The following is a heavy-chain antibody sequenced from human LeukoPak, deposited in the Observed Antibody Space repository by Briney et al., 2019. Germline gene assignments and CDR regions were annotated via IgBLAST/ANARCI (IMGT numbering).Heavy chain of an antibody. CDR2: ITGGGSGI. D-gene: IGHD3-9*01. CDR1: VYTFNKYA. Sequence: PGASLRLSRVASVYTFNKYAMSWVRQAPGKGVEWVSDITGGGSGIHYTDSLRKRFTLSRDNAKNTLYQQINGLRDEDTAVYYGAEWGGYDVLTGYYVSDYWGQGTLVTVS. J-gene: IGHJ4*02. CDR3: AEWGGYDVLTGYYVSDY. V-gene: IGHV3-23*01.